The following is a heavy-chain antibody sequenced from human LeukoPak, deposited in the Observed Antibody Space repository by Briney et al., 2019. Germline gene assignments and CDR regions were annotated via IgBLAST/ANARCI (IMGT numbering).Heavy chain of an antibody. V-gene: IGHV3-48*03. CDR1: GFTFSSYE. J-gene: IGHJ4*02. D-gene: IGHD3-9*01. CDR3: ARGGTRHYDILTGYYLITHYFDY. CDR2: ISSSGSTI. Sequence: PGGSLRLPCAASGFTFSSYEMNWVRQAPGKGLEWVSYISSSGSTIYYADSVKGRFTISRDNAKNSLCLQMNSLRAEDTAVYYCARGGTRHYDILTGYYLITHYFDYWGQGTLVTVSS.